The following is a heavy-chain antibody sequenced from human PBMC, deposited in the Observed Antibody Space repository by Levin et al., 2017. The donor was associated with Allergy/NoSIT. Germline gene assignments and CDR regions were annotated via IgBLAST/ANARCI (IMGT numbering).Heavy chain of an antibody. D-gene: IGHD3-3*01. V-gene: IGHV3-21*01. CDR1: GFTFSSYS. CDR2: ISSSSSYI. CDR3: ASLFGFFGVVVTPAYYDYGMDG. Sequence: PGESLKISCAASGFTFSSYSMNWVRQAPGKGLEWVSSISSSSSYIYYADSVKGRFTISRDNAKNSLYLQMNSLRAEDTAVYYCASLFGFFGVVVTPAYYDYGMDGWGQGTTVTVSS. J-gene: IGHJ6*02.